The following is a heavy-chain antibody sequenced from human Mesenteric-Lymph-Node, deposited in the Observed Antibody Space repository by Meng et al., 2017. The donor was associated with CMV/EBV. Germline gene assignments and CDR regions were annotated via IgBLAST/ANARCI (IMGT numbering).Heavy chain of an antibody. CDR1: GYTFTGYY. CDR2: INPNSGGT. Sequence: ASVKVSCKASGYTFTGYYMHWVRQAPGQGLEWMGWINPNSGGTNYAQKFQGRVTMTRDTSISTAYMELSRLTSDDTAVYYCARDTYYYDSSGYASFDFWGQGTLVTVSS. J-gene: IGHJ4*02. V-gene: IGHV1-2*02. D-gene: IGHD3-22*01. CDR3: ARDTYYYDSSGYASFDF.